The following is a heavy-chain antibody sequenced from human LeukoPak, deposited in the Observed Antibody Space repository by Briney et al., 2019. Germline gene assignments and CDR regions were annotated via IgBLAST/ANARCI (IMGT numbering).Heavy chain of an antibody. CDR1: RGSISNYY. CDR3: AKTGSLMGRFFDY. D-gene: IGHD3-10*01. CDR2: FSYSGST. Sequence: TSETLSLTCTVSRGSISNYYWGWIRQPPGKGLEWIGFFSYSGSTNYNPSLKSRVTISVDTSKNQFSLKLTSVTAADTAVYFCAKTGSLMGRFFDYWGQGIQVIVSS. J-gene: IGHJ4*02. V-gene: IGHV4-59*01.